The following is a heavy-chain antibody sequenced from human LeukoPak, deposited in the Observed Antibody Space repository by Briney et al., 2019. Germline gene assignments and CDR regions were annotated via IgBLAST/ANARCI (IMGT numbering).Heavy chain of an antibody. CDR1: GGSFSGYY. V-gene: IGHV4-34*01. CDR2: INHSGST. Sequence: SETLSLTCAVYGGSFSGYYRSWIRQPPGKGLEWIGEINHSGSTNYNPSLKSRVTISVDTSKNQFSLKLSSVTAADTAVYYCARSPTPAPFFDYWGQGTLVTVFS. D-gene: IGHD2-15*01. J-gene: IGHJ4*02. CDR3: ARSPTPAPFFDY.